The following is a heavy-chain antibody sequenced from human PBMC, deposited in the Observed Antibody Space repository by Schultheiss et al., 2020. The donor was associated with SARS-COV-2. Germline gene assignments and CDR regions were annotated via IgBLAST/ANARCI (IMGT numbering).Heavy chain of an antibody. V-gene: IGHV3-64D*06. D-gene: IGHD3-22*01. J-gene: IGHJ3*02. CDR2: ISSNGGST. CDR1: GFTFSSYA. Sequence: GESLRLSCSASGFTFSSYAMHWVRQAPGKGLEYVLAISSNGGSTYYADSVKGRFTISRDNSKNTLYLQMSSLRAEDTAVYYCVKDLGVVVITFDAFDIWGQGTMVTVSS. CDR3: VKDLGVVVITFDAFDI.